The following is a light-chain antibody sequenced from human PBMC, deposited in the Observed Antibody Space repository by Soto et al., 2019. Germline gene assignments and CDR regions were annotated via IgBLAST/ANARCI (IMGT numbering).Light chain of an antibody. CDR3: SSYAGSKTLG. CDR1: SSDVGGYNY. CDR2: EVT. J-gene: IGLJ3*02. V-gene: IGLV2-8*01. Sequence: QSVLTQPPSASGSPGQSVTISCTGTSSDVGGYNYVSWYQQHPGKAPKLMIYEVTKRPSGVPDRFSGSKSGSTASLTVSGLQAEDEADYYCSSYAGSKTLGFGGGTKVTVL.